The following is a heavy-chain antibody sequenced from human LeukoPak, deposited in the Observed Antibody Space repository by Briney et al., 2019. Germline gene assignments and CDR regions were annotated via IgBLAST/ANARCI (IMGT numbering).Heavy chain of an antibody. CDR2: IYYSGSN. CDR1: GDSISSSSSY. J-gene: IGHJ4*02. D-gene: IGHD3-10*01. CDR3: ARSGTTMVRGVMSFDY. V-gene: IGHV4-39*01. Sequence: PSETLSLTCTVSGDSISSSSSYWGWIRQPPGKGLEWIGSIYYSGSNFDNPSLKSRVTISVDTSKNQFSLKLSSVTAADTAVYYCARSGTTMVRGVMSFDYWGQGTLVTVSS.